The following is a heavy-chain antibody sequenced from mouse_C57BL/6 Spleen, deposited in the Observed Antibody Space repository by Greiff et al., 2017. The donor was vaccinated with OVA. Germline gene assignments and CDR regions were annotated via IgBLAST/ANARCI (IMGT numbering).Heavy chain of an antibody. J-gene: IGHJ4*01. Sequence: VKLMESGAELVRPGSSVKLSCKASGYTFTSYWMDWVKQRPGQGLEWIGNIYPSDSETHYNQKFKDKATLTVDKSSSTAYMQLSSLTSEDSAVYYCARLYYDYLYYAMDYWGQGTSVTVSS. CDR2: IYPSDSET. CDR1: GYTFTSYW. V-gene: IGHV1-61*01. CDR3: ARLYYDYLYYAMDY. D-gene: IGHD2-4*01.